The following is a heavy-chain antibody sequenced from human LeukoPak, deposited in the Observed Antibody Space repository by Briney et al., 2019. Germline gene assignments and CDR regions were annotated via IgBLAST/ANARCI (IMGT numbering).Heavy chain of an antibody. Sequence: SETLSLTCTVSGGSISSYYWSWIRQPPGKGLEWIGYIYYSGSTNYNPSLKSRVTISVDTSKNQFSLKLSSVTAADTAVYYCARLEMATTRGAFDIWGQGTMVTVSS. D-gene: IGHD5-24*01. CDR3: ARLEMATTRGAFDI. J-gene: IGHJ3*02. V-gene: IGHV4-59*01. CDR1: GGSISSYY. CDR2: IYYSGST.